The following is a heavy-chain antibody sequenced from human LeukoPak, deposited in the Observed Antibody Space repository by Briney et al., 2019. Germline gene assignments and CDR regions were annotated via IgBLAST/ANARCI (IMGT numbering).Heavy chain of an antibody. CDR1: AYTFSSYW. V-gene: IGHV5-51*01. CDR3: ARQNDFRLDY. D-gene: IGHD3-3*01. CDR2: IYPGDSDT. J-gene: IGHJ4*02. Sequence: GESLRISSKGSAYTFSSYWIGWVRQMPGKGLEWMGIIYPGDSDTRYSPSLQGQVTISVDTSIGTAYLQWSSLKASDTAIYDCARQNDFRLDYWGQGTLVTVSS.